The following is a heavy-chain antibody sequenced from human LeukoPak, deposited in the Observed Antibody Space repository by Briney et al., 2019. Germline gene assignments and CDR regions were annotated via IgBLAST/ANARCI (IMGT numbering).Heavy chain of an antibody. J-gene: IGHJ4*02. D-gene: IGHD2-8*02. V-gene: IGHV3-30*02. Sequence: GGSLRLSCAASGFTFSRSAMHWVRQGPGKGLEWVAYIAHHGNNKYYADSVKGRFTISRVNSKGTLFLQMNSLRVDDTAVYYCAKDGSWSCTDWGQGTLVRVSS. CDR1: GFTFSRSA. CDR3: AKDGSWSCTD. CDR2: IAHHGNNK.